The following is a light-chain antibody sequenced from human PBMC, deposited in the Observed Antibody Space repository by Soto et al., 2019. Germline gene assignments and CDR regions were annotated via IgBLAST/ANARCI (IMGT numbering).Light chain of an antibody. CDR3: SSYTSSSTYVV. Sequence: QSALTQPSSVSGSPGQSITISCTGTSSDVGGYNYVSWYQQHPGKAPKLMIYDVSNRPSGVSNRFSGYKSCNTASLTLSGLKAEDEADYYCSSYTSSSTYVVFGGGTQLTVL. J-gene: IGLJ2*01. CDR2: DVS. V-gene: IGLV2-14*01. CDR1: SSDVGGYNY.